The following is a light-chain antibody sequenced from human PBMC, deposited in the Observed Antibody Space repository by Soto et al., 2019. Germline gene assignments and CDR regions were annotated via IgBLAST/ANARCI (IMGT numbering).Light chain of an antibody. CDR2: EVS. CDR1: SSDVGGYTY. V-gene: IGLV2-8*01. J-gene: IGLJ1*01. Sequence: QSVLTQPPSASGSPGQSVTISCTGSSSDVGGYTYVSWYQQYPGKAPKLMIYEVSKRPSGGPDRFPGSKSGKKASLTVSGLQAEDEADYYCCSDANINDYGFXTGTKGTVL. CDR3: CSDANINDYG.